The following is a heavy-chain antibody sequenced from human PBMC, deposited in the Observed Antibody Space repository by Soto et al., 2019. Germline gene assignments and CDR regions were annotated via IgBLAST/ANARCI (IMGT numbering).Heavy chain of an antibody. CDR3: AREGDSRPYYYGMAV. D-gene: IGHD3-16*01. V-gene: IGHV1-46*01. Sequence: ASVKVSCKASGYTFTSYYMHWVRQAPGQGLEWMGIINPSGGSTSYAQKFQGRVTMTRDTSTSTVYMELSSLRSEDTAVYYCAREGDSRPYYYGMAVWGQGTTVTVSS. J-gene: IGHJ6*02. CDR1: GYTFTSYY. CDR2: INPSGGST.